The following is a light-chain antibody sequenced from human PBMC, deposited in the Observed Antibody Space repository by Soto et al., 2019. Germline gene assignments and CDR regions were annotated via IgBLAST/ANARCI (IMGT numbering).Light chain of an antibody. V-gene: IGLV2-23*01. CDR1: SSDVGSYNL. J-gene: IGLJ2*01. CDR3: CSYAGSSTDVV. Sequence: QLVLTQPASVSGSPGQSITISCTGTSSDVGSYNLVSWYQQHPGKAPKLMIYEGIKRPSGVSNRFSGSKSGNTASLTISGLQAEDEADYYCCSYAGSSTDVVFGGGTQLTVL. CDR2: EGI.